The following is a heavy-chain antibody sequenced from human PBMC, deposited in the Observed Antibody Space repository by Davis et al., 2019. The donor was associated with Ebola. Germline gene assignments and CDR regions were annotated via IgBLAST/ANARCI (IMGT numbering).Heavy chain of an antibody. CDR1: GFTFSDYW. CDR2: ISWNSGSI. CDR3: AKVNYCGGDCSYFDY. D-gene: IGHD2-21*01. J-gene: IGHJ4*02. Sequence: SLKISCAASGFTFSDYWMHWVRQAPGKGLEWVSGISWNSGSIGYADSVKGRFTISRDNAKNSLYLQMNSLRAEDTALYYCAKVNYCGGDCSYFDYWGQGTLVTVSS. V-gene: IGHV3-9*01.